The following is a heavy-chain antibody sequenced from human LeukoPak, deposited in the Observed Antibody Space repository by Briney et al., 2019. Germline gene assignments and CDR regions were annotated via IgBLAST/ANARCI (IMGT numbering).Heavy chain of an antibody. CDR2: IYYSGST. V-gene: IGHV4-39*01. Sequence: SETLSLTCTVSGGSISSSSYYWGWIRQPPGKGLEWIGSIYYSGSTYYNPSLKSRVTISVDTSKNQFSLKLNSVTAADTAAYYCARHDVTIFGVVSATHFDYWGQGTLVTVSS. J-gene: IGHJ4*02. D-gene: IGHD3-3*01. CDR1: GGSISSSSYY. CDR3: ARHDVTIFGVVSATHFDY.